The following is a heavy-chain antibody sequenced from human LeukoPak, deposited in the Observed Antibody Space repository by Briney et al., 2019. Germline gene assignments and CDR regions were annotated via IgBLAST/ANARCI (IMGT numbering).Heavy chain of an antibody. CDR2: INHSGST. CDR3: ARRRIYSSGWYQGFDY. D-gene: IGHD6-19*01. Sequence: SETLSLTCAVYGVSFSGYYWSWIRQPPGKGLEWIGEINHSGSTNYNPSLKSRVTISVDTSKNQFSLKLSSVTAADTAVYYCARRRIYSSGWYQGFDYWGQGTLVTVSS. V-gene: IGHV4-34*01. J-gene: IGHJ4*02. CDR1: GVSFSGYY.